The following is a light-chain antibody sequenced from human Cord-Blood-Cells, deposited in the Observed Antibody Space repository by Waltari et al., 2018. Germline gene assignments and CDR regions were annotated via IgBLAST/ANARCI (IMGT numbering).Light chain of an antibody. CDR3: QAWDSSTDYV. Sequence: SYELTQPPSVPVSPGQTASITCSGDKLGDKYACWYQQKPGQSPVLVIYQDSKRPSGIPGRFSGSNSGNTATLTISGTQAMDEADYYCQAWDSSTDYVFGTGTKVTVL. CDR2: QDS. J-gene: IGLJ1*01. CDR1: KLGDKY. V-gene: IGLV3-1*01.